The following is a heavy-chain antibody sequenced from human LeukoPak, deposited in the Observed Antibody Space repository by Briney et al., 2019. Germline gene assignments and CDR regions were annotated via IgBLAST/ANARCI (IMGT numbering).Heavy chain of an antibody. Sequence: PGGSLKLSCEASGFTFSDYGMHWVRQAPGKGLEWVAVVSADQSHKQYADSVKGRVTISRGNSKNTLYLQLNSLRSEDTAVYYCAKGGVSDIGSWYGDYFDYWGQGTLVTVSS. J-gene: IGHJ4*02. CDR1: GFTFSDYG. CDR3: AKGGVSDIGSWYGDYFDY. CDR2: VSADQSHK. D-gene: IGHD6-13*01. V-gene: IGHV3-30*18.